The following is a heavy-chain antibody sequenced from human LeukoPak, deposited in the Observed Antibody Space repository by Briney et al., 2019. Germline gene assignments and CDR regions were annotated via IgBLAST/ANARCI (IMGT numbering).Heavy chain of an antibody. CDR2: IKQDGSGK. V-gene: IGHV3-7*01. CDR1: GFTFSRYW. Sequence: GGSLRLSCAASGFTFSRYWMSWVRQAPGKGLEWVANIKQDGSGKNYVDSVKGRITISRDNAKNSLYLQMNSLRAEDTAVYYCARDKLRDFWSGYYSAREYSFDYWGQGTLVTVSS. D-gene: IGHD3-3*01. CDR3: ARDKLRDFWSGYYSAREYSFDY. J-gene: IGHJ4*02.